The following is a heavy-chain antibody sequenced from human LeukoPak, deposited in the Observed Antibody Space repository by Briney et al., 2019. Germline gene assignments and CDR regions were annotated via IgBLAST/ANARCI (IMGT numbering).Heavy chain of an antibody. V-gene: IGHV3-30*18. CDR1: AFTFRTYG. CDR3: AKDRHPARTDGYYFDY. J-gene: IGHJ4*02. Sequence: GRSLRLSRAASAFTFRTYGMHWVRQAPGKGLEWVAVISYDANNKNYADSVKGRFTISRDNSKNTLYLQMNSLRAEDTAVYYCAKDRHPARTDGYYFDYWGQGTLVTVSS. CDR2: ISYDANNK. D-gene: IGHD1-14*01.